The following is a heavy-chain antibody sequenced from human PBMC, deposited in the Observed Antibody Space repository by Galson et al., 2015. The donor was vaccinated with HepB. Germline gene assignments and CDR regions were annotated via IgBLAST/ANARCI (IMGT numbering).Heavy chain of an antibody. CDR3: ARVVRGGASYFDY. V-gene: IGHV1-18*01. J-gene: IGHJ4*02. CDR1: GYTFSSYS. Sequence: SVKVSCKASGYTFSSYSITWVRQAPGQGLEWMGWSSPYNHNTNYAQKFQGRVTMTTDTSTSTAYMALRSLRSDDTAVYYCARVVRGGASYFDYWGQGTLVTVSS. D-gene: IGHD4-23*01. CDR2: SSPYNHNT.